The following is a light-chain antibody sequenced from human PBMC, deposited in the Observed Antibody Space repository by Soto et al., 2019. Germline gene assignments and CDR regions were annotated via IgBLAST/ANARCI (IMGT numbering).Light chain of an antibody. V-gene: IGLV2-14*03. CDR1: SSDVGVYDY. Sequence: QSALTQPASVSGSPGQSITISCTGTSSDVGVYDYVSWYQQHPGKAPKLMICDVSTRPSGVSNRFSGSKSGNTASLTISGLQAEDEGDYYCSSYTTSSTVVFGGGTKLTVL. J-gene: IGLJ2*01. CDR2: DVS. CDR3: SSYTTSSTVV.